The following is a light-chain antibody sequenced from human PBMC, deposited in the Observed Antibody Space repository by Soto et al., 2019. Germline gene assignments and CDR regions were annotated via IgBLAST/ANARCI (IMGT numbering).Light chain of an antibody. Sequence: EIVITQSPAPLSVSPGERATRSCRASQSVGDNLAWYQRQPGQPPRLLIYGASTRATGIPLRFSGSGSGTDFTLTISSLQSEDFAVYYCQQYDTWPPATFGQGTKVDI. CDR1: QSVGDN. J-gene: IGKJ1*01. V-gene: IGKV3-15*01. CDR3: QQYDTWPPAT. CDR2: GAS.